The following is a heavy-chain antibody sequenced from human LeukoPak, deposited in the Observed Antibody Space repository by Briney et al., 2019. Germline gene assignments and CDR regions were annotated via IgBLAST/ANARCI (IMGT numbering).Heavy chain of an antibody. CDR1: GFTFSNYG. CDR3: AANFDF. J-gene: IGHJ4*02. V-gene: IGHV3-33*01. CDR2: IWYDGSTK. Sequence: GGSLRLSCAASGFTFSNYGMHWVRQAPGRGLEWVAVIWYDGSTKYYADSVKGRFTISRDNSKNMLYLQMNSLRVEDTAVYYCAANFDFWGQGTLVTASS.